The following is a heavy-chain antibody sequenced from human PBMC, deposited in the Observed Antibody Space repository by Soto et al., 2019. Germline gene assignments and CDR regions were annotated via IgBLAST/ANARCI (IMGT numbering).Heavy chain of an antibody. CDR2: IYPGDSDT. D-gene: IGHD3-10*01. CDR1: GYSFGTYW. CDR3: ARHGSAFDL. Sequence: GESLKISCKGSGYSFGTYWIGWVRQMPGKGLEWMGIIYPGDSDTKYSPSFQGQVIISVDKSISTAYLQWSSLKASDTAIYYCARHGSAFDLWGLGTMVTVSS. J-gene: IGHJ3*01. V-gene: IGHV5-51*01.